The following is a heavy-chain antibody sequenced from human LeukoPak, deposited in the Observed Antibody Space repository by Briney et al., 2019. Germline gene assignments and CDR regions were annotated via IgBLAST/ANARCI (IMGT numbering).Heavy chain of an antibody. CDR2: ISSSSSYI. D-gene: IGHD6-19*01. V-gene: IGHV3-21*01. J-gene: IGHJ4*02. CDR1: GFTFSSYS. Sequence: AGGSLRLSCAASGFTFSSYSMNWVRQAPGRGLEWVSSISSSSSYIYYADSVKGRFTISRDNAKNSLYLQMNSLRAEDTAVYYCARDRSYSSGWYDLGYWGQGTLVTVSS. CDR3: ARDRSYSSGWYDLGY.